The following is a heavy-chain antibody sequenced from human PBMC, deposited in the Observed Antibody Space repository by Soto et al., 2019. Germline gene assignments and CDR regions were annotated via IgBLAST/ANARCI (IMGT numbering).Heavy chain of an antibody. V-gene: IGHV3-33*01. CDR3: ARADSISRAFAI. Sequence: QVQLVESGGGVVQPGRSLRLSCAASGFTFNNYGMHWVRQAPGKGLEWVALIWYDGINKYYADSMKGRFTISRDNSKNTLYLQMNSLSDEDKAVYYCARADSISRAFAIWGQGKMVTVSS. J-gene: IGHJ3*02. CDR2: IWYDGINK. CDR1: GFTFNNYG.